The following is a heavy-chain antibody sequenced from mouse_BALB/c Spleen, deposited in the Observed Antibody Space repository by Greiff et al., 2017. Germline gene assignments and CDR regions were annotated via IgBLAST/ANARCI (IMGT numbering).Heavy chain of an antibody. J-gene: IGHJ2*01. V-gene: IGHV5-6*01. CDR3: ARLGDGYDDYFDY. Sequence: EVHLVESGGDLVKPGGSLKLSCAASGFTFSSYGMSWVRQTPDKRLEWVATISSGGSYTYYPDSVKGRFTISRDNAKNTLYLQMSSLKSEDTAMYYCARLGDGYDDYFDYWGQGTTLTVSS. CDR2: ISSGGSYT. CDR1: GFTFSSYG. D-gene: IGHD2-2*01.